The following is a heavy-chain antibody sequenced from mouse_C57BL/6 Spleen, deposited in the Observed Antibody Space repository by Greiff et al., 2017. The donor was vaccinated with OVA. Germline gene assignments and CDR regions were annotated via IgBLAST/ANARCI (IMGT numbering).Heavy chain of an antibody. CDR1: GYAFSSYW. J-gene: IGHJ2*01. CDR2: IYPGDGDT. D-gene: IGHD3-2*02. CDR3: ARWGDSSGYFDY. V-gene: IGHV1-80*01. Sequence: QVQLQQSGAELVKPGASVKISCKASGYAFSSYWMNWVKQRPGKGLEWIGQIYPGDGDTNYNGKFKGKATLTADKSSSTAYMQLSSLTSEDSAVYFCARWGDSSGYFDYWGQGTTLTVSS.